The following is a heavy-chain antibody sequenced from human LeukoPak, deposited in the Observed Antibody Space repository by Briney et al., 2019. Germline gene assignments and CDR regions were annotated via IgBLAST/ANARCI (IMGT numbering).Heavy chain of an antibody. CDR1: GDSYTSHW. J-gene: IGHJ6*02. V-gene: IGHV5-51*01. Sequence: GEPLKISCKGSGDSYTSHWIAWVRQMPGKGLEWMGIIYPGDSDTRYSPSFQGQVTISADKSISTAYLQWSSLKASDTAMYYCARLRSPMLIDYGMDVWGQGTTVAVSS. D-gene: IGHD2-2*01. CDR2: IYPGDSDT. CDR3: ARLRSPMLIDYGMDV.